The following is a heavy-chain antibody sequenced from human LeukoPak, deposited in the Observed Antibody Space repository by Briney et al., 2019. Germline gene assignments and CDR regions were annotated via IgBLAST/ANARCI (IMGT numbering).Heavy chain of an antibody. Sequence: PGGSLRLSCVASGFAFETYIMNWVRQAPGKGLEWVSFISSTSSDINYADSVRDRFTISRDNAKNSLFLQMDSLRVEDTAVYYCAKGLFSGYDKYLDSWGQGTLVTVSS. CDR1: GFAFETYI. J-gene: IGHJ4*02. CDR2: ISSTSSDI. V-gene: IGHV3-21*04. D-gene: IGHD5-12*01. CDR3: AKGLFSGYDKYLDS.